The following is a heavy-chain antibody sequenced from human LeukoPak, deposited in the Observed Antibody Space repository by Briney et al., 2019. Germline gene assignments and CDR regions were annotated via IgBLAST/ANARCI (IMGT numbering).Heavy chain of an antibody. CDR1: GFTFSLYG. V-gene: IGHV3-30*02. J-gene: IGHJ4*02. Sequence: GGSLRLSCAASGFTFSLYGMHWVRQAPGKGLEWVAFIRYDGTNKYYADSVKGRFTISRDNSKNTLYLQMNSLRAEDTAVYYCAKEDYYGSGSYYNENKVGFDYWGQGTLVTVSS. D-gene: IGHD3-10*01. CDR2: IRYDGTNK. CDR3: AKEDYYGSGSYYNENKVGFDY.